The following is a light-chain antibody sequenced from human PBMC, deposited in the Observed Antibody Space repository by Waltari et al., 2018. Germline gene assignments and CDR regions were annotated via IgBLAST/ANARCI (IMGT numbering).Light chain of an antibody. V-gene: IGKV1-9*01. Sequence: TQLTQSPSSLASSVGDRVTISCRTSQVILGYLAWYQPIPGKAPKLLIYAASTLQSGVPSRFSGSGSGMDFNITISNLQPEDFATYYCQQLKSYPITFGGGTKVEIK. CDR1: QVILGY. J-gene: IGKJ4*01. CDR3: QQLKSYPIT. CDR2: AAS.